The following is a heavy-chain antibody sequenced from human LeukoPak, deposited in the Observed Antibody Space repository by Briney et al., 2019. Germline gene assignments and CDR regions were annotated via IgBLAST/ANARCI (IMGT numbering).Heavy chain of an antibody. CDR2: IYTAGSN. V-gene: IGHV4-4*07. J-gene: IGHJ6*04. Sequence: SQTLSLTCIVSGASLSGFYWTWIRQPAGRGLDWIGRIYTAGSNKYNPCLKSGVIMSVDASKNQVSLNLTSVTPAATAVYFCARTAERQQMVQGTYFYYAFKDVWAKGTTVTISS. D-gene: IGHD6-13*01. CDR1: GASLSGFY. CDR3: ARTAERQQMVQGTYFYYAFKDV.